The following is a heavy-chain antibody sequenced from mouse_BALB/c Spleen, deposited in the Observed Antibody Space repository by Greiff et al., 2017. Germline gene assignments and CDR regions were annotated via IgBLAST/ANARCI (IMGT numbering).Heavy chain of an antibody. Sequence: QVQLQQSGAELMKPGASVKISCKATGYTFSSYWIEWVKQRPGHGLEWIGEILPGSGSTYYNEKFKGKATLTADKSSNTAYMQLSSLTSEDSAVYFCAREESYYGNYFDYWGQGTTLTVSS. CDR3: AREESYYGNYFDY. V-gene: IGHV1-9*01. J-gene: IGHJ2*01. CDR2: ILPGSGST. D-gene: IGHD2-1*01. CDR1: GYTFSSYW.